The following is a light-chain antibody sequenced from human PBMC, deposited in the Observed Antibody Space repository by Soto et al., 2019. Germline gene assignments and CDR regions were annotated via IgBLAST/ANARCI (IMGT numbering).Light chain of an antibody. J-gene: IGLJ3*02. Sequence: QSVLTQPASVSGSPGQSITIPRTGSRSDIGNYNYVSWYQQQHPGKAPRLMIYDVSTRPSGVSIRFSGSKSGNTASLTCAGLQAEGEAFYYCTSYTMATPWVFCGGTKLTVL. CDR1: RSDIGNYNY. CDR2: DVS. V-gene: IGLV2-14*03. CDR3: TSYTMATPWV.